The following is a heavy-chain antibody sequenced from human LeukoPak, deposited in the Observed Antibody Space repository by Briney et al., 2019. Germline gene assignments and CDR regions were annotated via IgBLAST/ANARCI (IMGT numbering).Heavy chain of an antibody. Sequence: GGSLRLSCAASGFTSSSYAMSWVRQAPGKGLEWVSAISGSGGSTYYADSVEGRFTISRDTSKNTLYLQMNSLRAEDTAVYYCAKGVVVVAATPYFDYWGQGTLVTVSS. CDR1: GFTSSSYA. CDR3: AKGVVVVAATPYFDY. J-gene: IGHJ4*02. CDR2: ISGSGGST. V-gene: IGHV3-23*01. D-gene: IGHD2-15*01.